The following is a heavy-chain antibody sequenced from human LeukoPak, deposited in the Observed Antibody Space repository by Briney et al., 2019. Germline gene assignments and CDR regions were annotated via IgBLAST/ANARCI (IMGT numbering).Heavy chain of an antibody. CDR2: ISSSGSTI. J-gene: IGHJ4*02. CDR1: GFTFSDYY. D-gene: IGHD5-12*01. V-gene: IGHV3-11*01. Sequence: GGSLRLSCAASGFTFSDYYMSWIRQAPGKGLEWVSYISSSGSTIYYADSVKGRLTISRDNAKNSLYLQMNSLRAEDTAVYYCARGYSGYDSPSYFDYWGQGTLVTVSS. CDR3: ARGYSGYDSPSYFDY.